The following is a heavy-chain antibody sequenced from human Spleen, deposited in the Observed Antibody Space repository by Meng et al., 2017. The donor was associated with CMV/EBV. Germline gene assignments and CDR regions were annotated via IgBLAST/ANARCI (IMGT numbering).Heavy chain of an antibody. CDR1: GGSFSGYY. CDR3: ARVGRYRPFDY. D-gene: IGHD6-19*01. Sequence: SLTCAVYGGSFSGYYWGWIRQPPGKGLEWIGEINHSGSTNYNPSLKSRVTISVETSKNQFSLKLSSVTAADTAVYYCARVGRYRPFDYWGQGTLVTVSS. V-gene: IGHV4-34*01. J-gene: IGHJ4*02. CDR2: INHSGST.